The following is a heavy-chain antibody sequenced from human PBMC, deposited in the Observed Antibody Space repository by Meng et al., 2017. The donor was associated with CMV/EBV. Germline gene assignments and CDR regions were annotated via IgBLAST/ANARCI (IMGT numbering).Heavy chain of an antibody. CDR2: INPSGGST. J-gene: IGHJ5*02. CDR1: GYTFTSYY. Sequence: QVQLVWSGAEVKKPGAAWKVSCKAAGYTFTSYYMHWVRQAPGQGLDWMGIINPSGGSTSYAQKFQGRVTMTRDTSTSTVYMELSSLRSEDTAVYYCAREEGIAARSDWFDPWGQGTLVTVSS. CDR3: AREEGIAARSDWFDP. D-gene: IGHD6-6*01. V-gene: IGHV1-46*01.